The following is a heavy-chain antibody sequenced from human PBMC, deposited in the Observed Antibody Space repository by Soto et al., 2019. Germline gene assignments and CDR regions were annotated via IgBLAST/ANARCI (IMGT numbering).Heavy chain of an antibody. CDR2: IIPIFGTA. V-gene: IGHV1-69*06. CDR1: GGTFSSDA. CDR3: ARGSVVVIKPPYYYYGMDV. J-gene: IGHJ6*02. D-gene: IGHD3-22*01. Sequence: ASVKVSCKASGGTFSSDAISWVRQAPGQGLEWMGGIIPIFGTANYAQKFQGRVTITADKSTSTAYMELSSLRSEDTAVYYCARGSVVVIKPPYYYYGMDVWGQGTTVTVSS.